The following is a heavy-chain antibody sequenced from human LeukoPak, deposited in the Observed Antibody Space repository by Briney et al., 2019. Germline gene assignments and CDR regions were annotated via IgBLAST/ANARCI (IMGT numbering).Heavy chain of an antibody. CDR3: ARHASGDLSTPFDY. V-gene: IGHV5-51*01. CDR2: IYPGDSHT. CDR1: GYSFTNNW. D-gene: IGHD3-16*02. J-gene: IGHJ4*02. Sequence: GESLKISCKGSGYSFTNNWIGWVRQMPGKGLEWMGIIYPGDSHTRYSPSFQGQVTIPADKSISTAYLQWSSLKASDTAIYYCARHASGDLSTPFDYWGQGTLVTVSA.